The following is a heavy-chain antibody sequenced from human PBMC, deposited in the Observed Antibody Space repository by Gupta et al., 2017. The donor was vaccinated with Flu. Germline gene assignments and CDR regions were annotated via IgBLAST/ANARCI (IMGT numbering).Heavy chain of an antibody. CDR3: AKDWAYGGGMSWAVLPGFDY. J-gene: IGHJ4*02. Sequence: EVQLLASGGGLVHSGYSLRLSCTASGFTFSNYAMSWVRQAPGKGLEWISAMSGTNGNTYYADSGRGRFTILRDNSKNTLSLEMHSLRSEDTAVYYCAKDWAYGGGMSWAVLPGFDYWGQGIMVTVSS. CDR1: GFTFSNYA. D-gene: IGHD1-26*01. CDR2: MSGTNGNT. V-gene: IGHV3-23*01.